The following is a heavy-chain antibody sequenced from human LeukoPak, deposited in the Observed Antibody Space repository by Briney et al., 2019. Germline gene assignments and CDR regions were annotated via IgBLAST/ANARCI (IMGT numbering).Heavy chain of an antibody. J-gene: IGHJ6*04. CDR2: IRSKAYGETT. CDR3: SRADYYGSGSPISLDV. Sequence: PGGSLRLSCAACGFTFSDYYMSWVRQAPGKGLEWVGFIRSKAYGETTEHAASVKGRFTISRDDTKSIAYLQMNSLKTEDTAVYYCSRADYYGSGSPISLDVWGKGTTVTVSS. D-gene: IGHD3-10*01. V-gene: IGHV3-49*04. CDR1: GFTFSDYY.